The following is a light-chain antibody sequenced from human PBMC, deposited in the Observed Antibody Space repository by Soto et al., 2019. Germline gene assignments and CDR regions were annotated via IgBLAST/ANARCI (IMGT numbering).Light chain of an antibody. Sequence: EIVLTQSPGTLSLSPGERATLSCRASQRISNSYLAWYQQKPGQAPRLLLYDASSRATGIPDRVSGSGSGTDFTLTISILEPEEFAVYYCQQYARPPFDFVQGTKVEIK. CDR3: QQYARPPFD. CDR2: DAS. V-gene: IGKV3-20*01. J-gene: IGKJ2*01. CDR1: QRISNSY.